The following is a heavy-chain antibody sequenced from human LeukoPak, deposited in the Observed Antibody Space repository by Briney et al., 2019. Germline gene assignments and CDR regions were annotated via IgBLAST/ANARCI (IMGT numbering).Heavy chain of an antibody. CDR2: IYYTGNT. J-gene: IGHJ4*02. Sequence: SETLSLTCTVSGGSISSYYWSWIRQPAGKGLEWIGNIYYTGNTYYNSSLKSRVTISLDTSKNQFSLKLSSVTAADTAVYYCARKDPGYSGYSDFDYWGQGALVTVSS. CDR3: ARKDPGYSGYSDFDY. V-gene: IGHV4-59*08. D-gene: IGHD5-12*01. CDR1: GGSISSYY.